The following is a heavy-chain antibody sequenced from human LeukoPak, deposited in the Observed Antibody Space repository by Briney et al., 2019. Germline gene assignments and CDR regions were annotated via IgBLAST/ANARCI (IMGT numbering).Heavy chain of an antibody. D-gene: IGHD3-10*01. CDR3: ARESGGKPRQFDY. CDR2: IYSSGSS. CDR1: GGSISSYY. Sequence: TSETLSLTCSVSGGSISSYYWNWIRQPAGKGLEWIGRIYSSGSSNYNPPLKSRVTMSVDMSKNQFSLKLSSVTAADTAVYYCARESGGKPRQFDYWGQGTLVTVSS. J-gene: IGHJ4*02. V-gene: IGHV4-4*07.